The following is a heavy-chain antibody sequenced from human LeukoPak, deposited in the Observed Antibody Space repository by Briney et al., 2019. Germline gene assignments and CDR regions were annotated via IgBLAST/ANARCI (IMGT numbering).Heavy chain of an antibody. J-gene: IGHJ4*02. D-gene: IGHD4-23*01. CDR3: ARGEDYGGPALHY. CDR1: GGSISSYY. CDR2: IYYSGST. Sequence: SETLSLTCTVSGGSISSYYWSWIRQPPGKGLEWIGYIYYSGSTNYNPSLKSRVTISVDTSKNQFSLKLSSVTAADTAVYYCARGEDYGGPALHYWGQGTLVTVSS. V-gene: IGHV4-59*01.